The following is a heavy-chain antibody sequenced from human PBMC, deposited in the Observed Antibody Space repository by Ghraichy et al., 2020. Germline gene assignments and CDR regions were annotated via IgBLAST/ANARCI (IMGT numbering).Heavy chain of an antibody. CDR2: IKQDGSEK. CDR1: GFTFSSYW. CDR3: ARDLYCSSTSCYLAFDI. Sequence: GGSLRLSCAASGFTFSSYWMSWVRQAPGKGLEWVANIKQDGSEKYYVDSVKGRFTISRDNAKNSLYLQMNSLRAEDTAVYYCARDLYCSSTSCYLAFDIWGQGTMVTVSS. V-gene: IGHV3-7*01. D-gene: IGHD2-2*01. J-gene: IGHJ3*02.